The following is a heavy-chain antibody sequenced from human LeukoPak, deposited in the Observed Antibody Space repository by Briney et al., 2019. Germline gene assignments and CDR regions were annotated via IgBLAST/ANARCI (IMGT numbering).Heavy chain of an antibody. CDR3: ARDPYHRLGPPLDL. D-gene: IGHD1-14*01. V-gene: IGHV1-18*01. Sequence: ASVKVPCKASGYTFTNSDITWVRQAPGQGLEWMGRISTSNGDTNYAAKLQGRVTMTTDTSTSTVYMELGSLTLDDTAVYFCARDPYHRLGPPLDLWGQGTLVTVSS. CDR1: GYTFTNSD. J-gene: IGHJ5*02. CDR2: ISTSNGDT.